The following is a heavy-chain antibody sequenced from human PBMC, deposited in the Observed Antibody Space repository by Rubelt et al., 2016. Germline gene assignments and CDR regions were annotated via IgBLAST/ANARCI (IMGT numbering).Heavy chain of an antibody. CDR2: ISHDGSKK. Sequence: GFSFRNYSIHWVRQAPGKGLEWVAIISHDGSKKYYADSVKGRFTISRDNSKNTLSLRMNSLRTDDTAVYYCATGGRRSRDWLLLGADYWGQGTLVTVSS. CDR1: GFSFRNYS. D-gene: IGHD3/OR15-3a*01. V-gene: IGHV3-30*04. CDR3: ATGGRRSRDWLLLGADY. J-gene: IGHJ4*02.